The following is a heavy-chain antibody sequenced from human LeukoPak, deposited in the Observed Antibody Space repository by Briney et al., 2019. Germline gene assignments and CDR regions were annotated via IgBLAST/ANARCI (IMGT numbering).Heavy chain of an antibody. D-gene: IGHD3-22*01. CDR2: IYTSGST. CDR3: AREEYQYYYDSSGRRVYGWFDP. J-gene: IGHJ5*02. V-gene: IGHV4-61*02. CDR1: GGSISSGSCY. Sequence: PSETLSLTCTVSGGSISSGSCYWSWIRQPAGKGLEWIGRIYTSGSTNYNPSLKSRVTISVDTSKNQFSLKLSSVTAADTAVYYCAREEYQYYYDSSGRRVYGWFDPWGQGTLVTVSS.